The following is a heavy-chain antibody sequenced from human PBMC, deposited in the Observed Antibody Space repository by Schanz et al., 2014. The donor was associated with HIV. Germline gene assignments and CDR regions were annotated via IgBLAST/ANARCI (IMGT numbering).Heavy chain of an antibody. CDR1: GFTFDSYG. CDR2: ISESGGRT. D-gene: IGHD3-22*01. V-gene: IGHV3-23*04. Sequence: VRLVESGGGVVQPGRSLRLSCAASGFTFDSYGIHWVRQAPGKGLEWVSSISESGGRTYYADSVNGRFTISRDNSKNTLYLQMTTLRTEDTAVYYCAKPEYDSRGNSQSHFDYWGQGTLVTVSS. CDR3: AKPEYDSRGNSQSHFDY. J-gene: IGHJ4*02.